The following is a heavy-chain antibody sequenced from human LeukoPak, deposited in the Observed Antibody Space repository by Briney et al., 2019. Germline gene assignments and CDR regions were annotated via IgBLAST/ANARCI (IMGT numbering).Heavy chain of an antibody. J-gene: IGHJ4*02. V-gene: IGHV3-23*01. D-gene: IGHD5-24*01. CDR3: VKDRISRDGLWNFDY. CDR2: IYNTADYT. CDR1: GFNFNDAW. Sequence: GGSLRLSCATSGFNFNDAWMNWVRQAPGKGLEWVSGIYNTADYTFYTDSVKGRFTISRDNFKSALYLEMNSLRAEDTAVYFCVKDRISRDGLWNFDYWGRGILVTVSS.